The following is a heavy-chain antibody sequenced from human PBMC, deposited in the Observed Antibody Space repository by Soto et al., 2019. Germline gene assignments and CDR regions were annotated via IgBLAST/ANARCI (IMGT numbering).Heavy chain of an antibody. J-gene: IGHJ6*02. CDR3: ATTRGVDMDV. CDR2: ISYDGSNK. D-gene: IGHD3-10*01. CDR1: GFTFSSYG. V-gene: IGHV3-30*03. Sequence: GGSLRLSCAASGFTFSSYGMHWVRQAPGKGLEWVAVISYDGSNKYYADSVKGRFTISRVNSKNTLYLQMNSLRAEDTAVYYCATTRGVDMDVWGQGTTVTVSS.